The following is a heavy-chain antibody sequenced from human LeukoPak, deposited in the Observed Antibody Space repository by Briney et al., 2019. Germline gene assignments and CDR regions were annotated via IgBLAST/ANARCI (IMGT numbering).Heavy chain of an antibody. D-gene: IGHD2-2*01. CDR1: GGTFSSYA. CDR3: AREGSTGVSEFDP. V-gene: IGHV1-69*05. Sequence: SVTVSCKASGGTFSSYAISWVRQAPGQGLEWMGGIIPIFGTANYAQKFQGRVTITTGESTSTAYMELSSLRSEDTAVYYCAREGSTGVSEFDPWGQGTLVTVSS. J-gene: IGHJ5*02. CDR2: IIPIFGTA.